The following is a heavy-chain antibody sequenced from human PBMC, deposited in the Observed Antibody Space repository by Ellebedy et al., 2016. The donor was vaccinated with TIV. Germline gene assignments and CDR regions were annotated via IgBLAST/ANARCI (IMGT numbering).Heavy chain of an antibody. J-gene: IGHJ3*02. CDR2: ISGSGGST. D-gene: IGHD3-22*01. Sequence: PGGSLRLSCAASGFTFSSYSMNWVRQAPGKGLEWVSAISGSGGSTYYADSVKGRFTISRDNSKNTLYLQMNSLRAEDTAVYYCAKVDGHSSGYAGFNAFDIWGQGTMVTVSS. V-gene: IGHV3-23*01. CDR3: AKVDGHSSGYAGFNAFDI. CDR1: GFTFSSYS.